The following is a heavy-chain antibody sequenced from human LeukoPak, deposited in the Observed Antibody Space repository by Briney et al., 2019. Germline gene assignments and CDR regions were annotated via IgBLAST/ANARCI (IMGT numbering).Heavy chain of an antibody. J-gene: IGHJ6*04. D-gene: IGHD6-13*01. V-gene: IGHV3-11*01. CDR2: ISSSGSAI. CDR1: RFTISDYY. Sequence: GGSLRLSCAASRFTISDYYMTWIRQAPGKGLEWVSYISSSGSAIYYADSVKGRFTVSRDNAKNSLYLQMNSLRAEDMALYYCVKALAAVGAGMDVWGKGTTVTVSS. CDR3: VKALAAVGAGMDV.